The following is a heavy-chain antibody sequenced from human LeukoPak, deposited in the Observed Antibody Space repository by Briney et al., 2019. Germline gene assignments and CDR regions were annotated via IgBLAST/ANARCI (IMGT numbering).Heavy chain of an antibody. V-gene: IGHV3-21*01. CDR3: AKPGIAVAGTGAFDI. J-gene: IGHJ3*02. CDR1: GFTVSSNY. CDR2: ITSSSSYI. D-gene: IGHD6-19*01. Sequence: GSLRLSCAASGFTVSSNYMSWVRQAPGKGLEWVSSITSSSSYIYYADSVKGRFTISRDNSKNTLYLQMNSLRAEDTAVYYCAKPGIAVAGTGAFDIWGQGTMVTVSS.